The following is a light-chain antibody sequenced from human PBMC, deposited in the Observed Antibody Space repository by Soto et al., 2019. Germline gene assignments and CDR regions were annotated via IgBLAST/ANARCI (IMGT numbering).Light chain of an antibody. Sequence: QSALTQPASVSGSPGQSITISCTGTTSDVGRFNYVSWYQHHPGKAPKLMIYDVSNRPSGLSNRFSGSKSGNTASLTISGLQAEDEAEYYCASYTSSSTVVFGGGTKLTVL. CDR2: DVS. CDR3: ASYTSSSTVV. J-gene: IGLJ2*01. V-gene: IGLV2-14*03. CDR1: TSDVGRFNY.